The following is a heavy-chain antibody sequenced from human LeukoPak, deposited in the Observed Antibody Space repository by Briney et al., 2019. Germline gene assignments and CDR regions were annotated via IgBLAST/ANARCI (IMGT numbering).Heavy chain of an antibody. CDR3: ARVFGYCSSTSCYGGSWFDP. V-gene: IGHV1-69*06. D-gene: IGHD2-2*03. CDR1: GGTFSSYA. CDR2: IIPIFGTA. J-gene: IGHJ5*02. Sequence: SVKVSCKASGGTFSSYAISWVRQAPGQGLEWMGGIIPIFGTANYAQKFQGRVTITADKSTGTAYMELSSLRSEDTAVYYCARVFGYCSSTSCYGGSWFDPWGQGTLVTVSS.